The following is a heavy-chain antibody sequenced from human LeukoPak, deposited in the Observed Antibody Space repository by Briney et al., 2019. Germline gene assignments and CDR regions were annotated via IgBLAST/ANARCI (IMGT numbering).Heavy chain of an antibody. CDR2: VYATGTT. D-gene: IGHD6-19*01. CDR3: ARVGSGGAWFDF. Sequence: PSETLSLTCTVSSGSLTGYYWSWIRQPPGKGLEWIAYVYATGTTNYNPSPKTRATVSMDTSKNQLSLTLTSVTAADTAVYYCARVGSGGAWFDFWGQGTLVSVSS. V-gene: IGHV4-59*01. J-gene: IGHJ4*02. CDR1: SGSLTGYY.